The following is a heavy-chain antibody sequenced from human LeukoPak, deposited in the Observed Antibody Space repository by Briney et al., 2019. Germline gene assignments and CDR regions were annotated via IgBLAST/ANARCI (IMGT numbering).Heavy chain of an antibody. J-gene: IGHJ6*02. CDR1: GGTFSSYA. V-gene: IGHV1-69*13. Sequence: GASVKVSCKASGGTFSSYAISWVRQAPGQGLEWMGGIIPIFGTANYAQKFQGRVTITADESTSTAYMELSSLRSEDTAVYYCARRFIGDCSSTSCYQVYYYGMDVWGQGTTVTVSS. D-gene: IGHD2-2*01. CDR2: IIPIFGTA. CDR3: ARRFIGDCSSTSCYQVYYYGMDV.